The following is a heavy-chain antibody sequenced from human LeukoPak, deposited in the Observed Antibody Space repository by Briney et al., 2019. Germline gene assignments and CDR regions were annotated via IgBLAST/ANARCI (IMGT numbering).Heavy chain of an antibody. D-gene: IGHD3-22*01. Sequence: ASVKVSCKASGYAFTGYYMHWVRQAPGQGLEWMGWINPNSGGTNYAQKFQGRVTMTRDTSISTAYMELNRLRSDDTAVYYCARGSYDSSDFEYFHHWGQGTLVTVSS. CDR2: INPNSGGT. CDR3: ARGSYDSSDFEYFHH. CDR1: GYAFTGYY. V-gene: IGHV1-2*02. J-gene: IGHJ1*01.